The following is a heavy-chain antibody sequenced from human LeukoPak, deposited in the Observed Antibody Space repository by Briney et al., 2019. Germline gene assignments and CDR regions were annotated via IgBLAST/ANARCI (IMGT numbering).Heavy chain of an antibody. Sequence: PGGSLRLSCAASGFSSNSAMSWVRQAPGKGLEWVSLIIASSGSTFYADSVKGRFTISRDNSKNTLFLKMNSLRAEDTAVYYCAKGAYDYIEMGYFDYWGQGTLVTVSS. CDR3: AKGAYDYIEMGYFDY. V-gene: IGHV3-23*01. CDR2: IIASSGST. J-gene: IGHJ4*02. D-gene: IGHD5-12*01. CDR1: GFSSNSA.